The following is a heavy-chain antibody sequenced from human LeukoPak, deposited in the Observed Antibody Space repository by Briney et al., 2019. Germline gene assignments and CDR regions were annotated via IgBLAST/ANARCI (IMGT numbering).Heavy chain of an antibody. V-gene: IGHV3-21*01. D-gene: IGHD1-26*01. CDR3: ARDRLVGEGCCDP. Sequence: GGSLRLSCAASGFTFSDYSMNWVRQAPGKGLEWVASISFTSSFENYADSVKGRFTISRDNAKNSLYLQMNSLRAEDTAVYYCARDRLVGEGCCDPWGQGTLVTVSS. CDR1: GFTFSDYS. CDR2: ISFTSSFE. J-gene: IGHJ5*02.